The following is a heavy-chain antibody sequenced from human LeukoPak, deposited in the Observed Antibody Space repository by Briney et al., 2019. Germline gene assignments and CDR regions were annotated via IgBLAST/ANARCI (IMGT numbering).Heavy chain of an antibody. D-gene: IGHD5-12*01. CDR3: VSSYGGYVLDY. J-gene: IGHJ4*02. Sequence: SETLSLTCTVSGGSISSYSWKWIRQSPGKGLEWIGRVYHSGSINYNPFLKSRVTISVDTSKNQFSLNLSSVTAADTAVYYCVSSYGGYVLDYWGQGTLVIVSS. CDR2: VYHSGSI. V-gene: IGHV4-59*01. CDR1: GGSISSYS.